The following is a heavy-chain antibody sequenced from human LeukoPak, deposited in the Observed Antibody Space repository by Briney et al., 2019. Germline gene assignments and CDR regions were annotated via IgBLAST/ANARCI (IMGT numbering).Heavy chain of an antibody. J-gene: IGHJ4*02. D-gene: IGHD5-24*01. V-gene: IGHV3-30*03. CDR2: ISYDGSNK. CDR1: GFTFSSYG. CDR3: ASGGDGYILDY. Sequence: AGGSLRLSCAASGFTFSSYGMSWVRQAPGKGLEWVAVISYDGSNKYYADSVKGRFTISRDNSKNTLYLQMNSLRAEDTAVYYCASGGDGYILDYWGQGTLVTVSS.